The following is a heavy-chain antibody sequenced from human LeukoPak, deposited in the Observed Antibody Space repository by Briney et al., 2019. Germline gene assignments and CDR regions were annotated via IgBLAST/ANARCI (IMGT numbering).Heavy chain of an antibody. D-gene: IGHD4-17*01. CDR1: GFTFSNTW. CDR3: AKEVSDYVTYYYMDV. CDR2: ISYDGSDR. J-gene: IGHJ6*03. Sequence: GGSLRLSCAASGFTFSNTWMHWVRQAPGKGLEWVAIISYDGSDRYYADSVKGRFTISRDNSKNTLYLQMSSLRAEDTAVYYCAKEVSDYVTYYYMDVWGKGTTVTVSS. V-gene: IGHV3-30*18.